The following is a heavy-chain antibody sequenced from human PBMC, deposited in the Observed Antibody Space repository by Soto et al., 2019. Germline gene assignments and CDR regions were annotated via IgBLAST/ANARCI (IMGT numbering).Heavy chain of an antibody. D-gene: IGHD5-12*01. CDR1: GYTFSGHA. J-gene: IGHJ4*02. CDR3: ARGVGLYSGYDY. CDR2: INAGNGNT. V-gene: IGHV1-3*01. Sequence: AASVKVSCKASGYTFSGHAIHWLLQAPGQRLEWMGWINAGNGNTKYSQKFQGRVTITRDTSASTAYMELSSLRSEDTAVYYCARGVGLYSGYDYWGQGTLVTVSS.